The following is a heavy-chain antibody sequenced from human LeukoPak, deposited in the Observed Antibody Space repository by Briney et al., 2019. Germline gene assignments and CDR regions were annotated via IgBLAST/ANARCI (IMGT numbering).Heavy chain of an antibody. CDR3: ARGATPYDYGGNSVY. V-gene: IGHV3-23*01. Sequence: PGGSLRLSCAASGLPFSTYAMTWVRQAPGKGLEWVSGITGSDSSTYYADSVRGRFTISRDNSKNTVFLQMSSLRADDTAIYYCARGATPYDYGGNSVYWGQGTLVTVSS. D-gene: IGHD4-17*01. J-gene: IGHJ4*02. CDR2: ITGSDSST. CDR1: GLPFSTYA.